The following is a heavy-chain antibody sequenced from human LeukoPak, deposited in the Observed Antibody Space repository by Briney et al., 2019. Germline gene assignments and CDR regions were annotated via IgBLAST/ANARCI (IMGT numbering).Heavy chain of an antibody. CDR3: AGDTHSSNWYDH. Sequence: GGPLRLSCAVSGFTVTSIYMSWVRQAPGKGLEWVSFIYSDGNTYYADSVKGRFTISRDSSRNTLYLQMNSLRVEDTAVYYCAGDTHSSNWYDHWGQGTLVTVSS. V-gene: IGHV3-53*01. D-gene: IGHD2-2*01. CDR1: GFTVTSIY. J-gene: IGHJ5*02. CDR2: IYSDGNT.